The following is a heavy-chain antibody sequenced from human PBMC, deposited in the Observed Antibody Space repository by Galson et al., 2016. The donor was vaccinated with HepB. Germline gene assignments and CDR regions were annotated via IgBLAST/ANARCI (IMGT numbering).Heavy chain of an antibody. Sequence: TLSLTCAVSVGSISNDVWWTWVRQPPGKGLEWLGEVHHSGTAYYNPSLKSRVTISVDKSNNQFSLNLSSVTAADTAVHYCATSGGSGYYYCIDVWGKGTTVTVSS. CDR1: VGSISNDVW. J-gene: IGHJ6*03. D-gene: IGHD1-26*01. CDR2: VHHSGTA. V-gene: IGHV4-4*02. CDR3: ATSGGSGYYYCIDV.